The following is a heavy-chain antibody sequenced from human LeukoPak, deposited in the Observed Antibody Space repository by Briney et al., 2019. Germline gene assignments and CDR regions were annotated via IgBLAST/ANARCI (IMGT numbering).Heavy chain of an antibody. V-gene: IGHV1-46*01. D-gene: IGHD5-18*01. Sequence: ASVKVSCKASGYTFTSYYMHWVRQAPGQGLEWMGIINPSGGSTSYAQKFQGRVTMTRDTSTSTVYMELSSLRSEDTAVYYCARGSFQYDVERWIPDYWGQGTLVTVSS. CDR3: ARGSFQYDVERWIPDY. J-gene: IGHJ4*02. CDR1: GYTFTSYY. CDR2: INPSGGST.